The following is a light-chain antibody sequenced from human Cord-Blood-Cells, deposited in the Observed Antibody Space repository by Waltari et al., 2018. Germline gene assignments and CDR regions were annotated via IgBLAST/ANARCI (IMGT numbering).Light chain of an antibody. CDR3: QQYGSSTGYT. Sequence: EIVLTQSPGTLSLSPGDRATLSCRASQSVSSSYLAWYQQKPGHAPRVLIYGASSRPTGIPDRFSGSGSGTDFTLTISRLEPEDFAVYYCQQYGSSTGYTFGQGTKLEIK. V-gene: IGKV3-20*01. CDR1: QSVSSSY. CDR2: GAS. J-gene: IGKJ2*01.